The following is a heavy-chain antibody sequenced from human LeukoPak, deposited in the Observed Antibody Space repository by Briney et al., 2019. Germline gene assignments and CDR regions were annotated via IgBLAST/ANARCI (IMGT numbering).Heavy chain of an antibody. D-gene: IGHD6-13*01. CDR1: GGSFSGYY. CDR2: INHSGST. CDR3: ARGLFPRGYSGQLGRWYFDL. V-gene: IGHV4-34*01. Sequence: SETLSLTCAVYGGSFSGYYWSWIRQPPGKGLEWIGEINHSGSTNYDPSLKSRVTISVDTSKNQFSLKLSSVTAADTAVYYCARGLFPRGYSGQLGRWYFDLWGRGTLVTVSS. J-gene: IGHJ2*01.